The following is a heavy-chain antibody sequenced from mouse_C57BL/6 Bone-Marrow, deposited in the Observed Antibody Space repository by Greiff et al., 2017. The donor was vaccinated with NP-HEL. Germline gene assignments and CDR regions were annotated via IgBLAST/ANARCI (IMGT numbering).Heavy chain of an antibody. CDR2: IYPGSGST. CDR1: GSTFTSYW. J-gene: IGHJ4*01. CDR3: ARSPLYYYAMDY. V-gene: IGHV1-55*01. Sequence: QVQLQQPGPELVKPGASVKMSCKASGSTFTSYWIPWVKQRPGKGLDWIGDIYPGSGSTNNNEKFKNKATLTVDTSSSTANMQLSSLTSEDSAVYYCARSPLYYYAMDYWGQGTSVTVSS.